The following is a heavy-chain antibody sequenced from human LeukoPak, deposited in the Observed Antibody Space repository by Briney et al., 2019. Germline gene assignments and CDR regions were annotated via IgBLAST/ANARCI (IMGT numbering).Heavy chain of an antibody. CDR2: VHYTGTT. Sequence: PSETLSLTCTVSGDSLSHNYWSWIRQSPGKGLERIAFVHYTGTTHYNPSLRSRVTISMDTSKNQYSLRLRSVTAEDTAVYYRARQGGAFGPLDFWGLGTLVTVSS. V-gene: IGHV4-59*08. D-gene: IGHD3/OR15-3a*01. CDR3: ARQGGAFGPLDF. CDR1: GDSLSHNY. J-gene: IGHJ4*02.